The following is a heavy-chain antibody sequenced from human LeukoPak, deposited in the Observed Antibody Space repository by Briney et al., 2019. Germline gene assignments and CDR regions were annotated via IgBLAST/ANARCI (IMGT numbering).Heavy chain of an antibody. D-gene: IGHD2-15*01. CDR2: ITTYNGNT. CDR1: GYTFTSYG. V-gene: IGHV1-18*01. J-gene: IGHJ4*02. CDR3: ARVYCSGGSCYWSDY. Sequence: GASVKVSCKASGYTFTSYGISWVRQAPGQGLEWLGWITTYNGNTNYAQKLQGRVTMTTDTSTSTAYMELRSLRSDDTAVYYCARVYCSGGSCYWSDYWGQGTLVTVSS.